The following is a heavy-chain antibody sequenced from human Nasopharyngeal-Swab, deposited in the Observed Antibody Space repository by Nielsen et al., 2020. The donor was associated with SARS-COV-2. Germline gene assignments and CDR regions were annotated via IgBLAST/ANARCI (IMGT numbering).Heavy chain of an antibody. CDR2: IYYSGRT. D-gene: IGHD6-13*01. V-gene: IGHV4-39*01. CDR1: GASVSTDTYY. J-gene: IGHJ4*02. Sequence: SETLSLTCTVSGASVSTDTYYWGWVRQPPGKGLEWIATIYYSGRTYYNPSLKSRLTISVDKSKNQFSLQLSSVTAADTAGYYCVRSSSWYYFDYWAQGTQVTVSS. CDR3: VRSSSWYYFDY.